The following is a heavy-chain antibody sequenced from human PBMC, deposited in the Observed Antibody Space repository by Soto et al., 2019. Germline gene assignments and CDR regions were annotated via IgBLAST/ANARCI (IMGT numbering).Heavy chain of an antibody. D-gene: IGHD6-19*01. CDR2: ISAYNGNT. V-gene: IGHV1-18*01. J-gene: IGHJ6*02. CDR3: ARYWLVMYYYVMDV. Sequence: QVQLVQSGAEVKNPGASVKVSCKASGYTFTSYGITCVRQAPGQGLEWMGWISAYNGNTNYAHKLQGRVTMTTDTSTSTAYMELRSLRSDDTAVYYCARYWLVMYYYVMDVWGQGTTVTVSS. CDR1: GYTFTSYG.